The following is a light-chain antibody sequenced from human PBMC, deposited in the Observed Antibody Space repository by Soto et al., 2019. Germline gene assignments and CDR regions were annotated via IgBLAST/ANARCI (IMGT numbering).Light chain of an antibody. J-gene: IGKJ5*01. V-gene: IGKV3-11*01. CDR1: QSIGTD. CDR2: DAS. CDR3: QQRSQWPTT. Sequence: PGERATLSCRASQSIGTDLAWYQQRPGQAPSLLIYDASNRATGIPARFAGSGSGTDFTLTISSLEPEDLAVYFCQQRSQWPTTFGQGTRLEIK.